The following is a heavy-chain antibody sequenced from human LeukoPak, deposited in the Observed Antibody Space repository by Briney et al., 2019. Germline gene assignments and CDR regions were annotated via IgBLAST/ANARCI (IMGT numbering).Heavy chain of an antibody. CDR3: ARGWNASPFFDY. CDR1: GGSISSGGYS. J-gene: IGHJ4*02. Sequence: SQTLSLTCAVSGGSISSGGYSWSWIRQPPGKGLEWIGYIYHSGSTNYNPSLKSRVTISVDTSKNQFSLKLSSVTAADTAVYYCARGWNASPFFDYWGQGTLVTVSS. D-gene: IGHD1-1*01. CDR2: IYHSGST. V-gene: IGHV4-30-2*01.